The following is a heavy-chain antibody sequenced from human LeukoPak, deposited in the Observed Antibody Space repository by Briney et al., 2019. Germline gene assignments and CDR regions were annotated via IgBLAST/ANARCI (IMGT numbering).Heavy chain of an antibody. D-gene: IGHD3-22*01. CDR3: ARVRSEHYYYDSSVPSHYFDY. J-gene: IGHJ4*02. Sequence: SETLSLTCTVSGGSISSGGYYWSWIRQHPGKGLEWIGYIYYSGSTNYNPSLKSRVTISVDTSKNQFSLKLSSVTAADTAVYYCARVRSEHYYYDSSVPSHYFDYWGQGTLVTVSS. CDR1: GGSISSGGYY. V-gene: IGHV4-61*08. CDR2: IYYSGST.